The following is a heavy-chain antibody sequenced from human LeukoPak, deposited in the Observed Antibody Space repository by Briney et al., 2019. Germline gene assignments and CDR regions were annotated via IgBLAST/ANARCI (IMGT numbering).Heavy chain of an antibody. CDR3: ARSNYYDSSGYYRGVSGMDV. J-gene: IGHJ6*02. D-gene: IGHD3-22*01. Sequence: SETLSLTCTVSGGSISSYYWSWIRQPPGKGLEWIGYIYYSGSTNYNPSLKSRVTISVDTSKNQFSLKLSSVTAADTAVYYCARSNYYDSSGYYRGVSGMDVWGQGTTVTVSS. CDR1: GGSISSYY. V-gene: IGHV4-59*08. CDR2: IYYSGST.